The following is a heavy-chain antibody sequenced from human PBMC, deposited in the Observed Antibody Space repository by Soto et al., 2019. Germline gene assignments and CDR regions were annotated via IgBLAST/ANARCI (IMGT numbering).Heavy chain of an antibody. J-gene: IGHJ4*02. Sequence: VASVKVSCKASGYTFTSYYMHWVRQAPGQGLEWMGIINPSGGSTSYAQKFQGRVTMTRDTSTSTVYMELSSLRSEDTAVYYCARVLVSSKVAGSSFDYWGQGTLVTVSS. CDR1: GYTFTSYY. CDR3: ARVLVSSKVAGSSFDY. CDR2: INPSGGST. V-gene: IGHV1-46*01. D-gene: IGHD6-19*01.